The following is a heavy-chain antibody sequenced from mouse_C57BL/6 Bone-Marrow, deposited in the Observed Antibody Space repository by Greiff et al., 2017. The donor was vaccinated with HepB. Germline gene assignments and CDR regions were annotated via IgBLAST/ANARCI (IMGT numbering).Heavy chain of an antibody. CDR3: AKRGLLRPYAMDY. J-gene: IGHJ4*01. V-gene: IGHV2-5*01. D-gene: IGHD2-3*01. CDR2: IWRGGST. CDR1: GFSLTSYG. Sequence: VQLQESGPGLVQPSQSLSITCTVSGFSLTSYGVHWVRQSPGKGLEWLGVIWRGGSTDYNAAFMSRLSITKDNSKSQVFFKMNSLQADDTAIYYCAKRGLLRPYAMDYWGQGTSVTVSS.